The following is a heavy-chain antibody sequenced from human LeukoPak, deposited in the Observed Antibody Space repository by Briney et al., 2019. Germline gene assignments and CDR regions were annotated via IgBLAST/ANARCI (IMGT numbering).Heavy chain of an antibody. Sequence: GGSLRLSCAASGFTFSSYWMSWVRQAPGKGLEWVANIKQDGSEKYYVDSVKGRFTISRDNAKNSLYLQMNSLRAEDTAVYYCARDRTRFVSANLYWGQGTLVTVSS. CDR3: ARDRTRFVSANLY. CDR1: GFTFSSYW. CDR2: IKQDGSEK. J-gene: IGHJ4*02. D-gene: IGHD3-3*01. V-gene: IGHV3-7*04.